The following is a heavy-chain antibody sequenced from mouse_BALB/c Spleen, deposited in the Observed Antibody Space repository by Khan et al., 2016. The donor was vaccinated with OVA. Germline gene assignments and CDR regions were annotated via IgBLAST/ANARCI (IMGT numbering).Heavy chain of an antibody. CDR2: IDPPNDDS. V-gene: IGHV14-3*02. D-gene: IGHD2-1*01. J-gene: IGHJ3*01. CDR3: STLSGNPFAF. Sequence: VQLKQSGAELVKPGASVKLSCSASGFNIKDTYIHWMKQRPEQGLEWIGRIDPPNDDSKYGPKFQAKATLTADTSSNTAYLQLSSQTSEDTAVYYCSTLSGNPFAFWGQGTLVSVSA. CDR1: GFNIKDTY.